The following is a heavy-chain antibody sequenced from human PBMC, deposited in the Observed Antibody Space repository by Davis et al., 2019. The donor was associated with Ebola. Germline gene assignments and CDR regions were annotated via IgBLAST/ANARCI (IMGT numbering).Heavy chain of an antibody. CDR1: GFTFSSYE. V-gene: IGHV3-48*02. CDR2: ISSSSSTI. D-gene: IGHD3-10*01. J-gene: IGHJ5*02. CDR3: ASFLVQGVIPPYNWFDP. Sequence: GESLKISCAASGFTFSSYEMTWVRQAPGKGLEWISYISSSSSTIYYADSVKGRFTISRDNAKNSLYLQMNSLRDEDTAVYYCASFLVQGVIPPYNWFDPWGQGTLVTVSS.